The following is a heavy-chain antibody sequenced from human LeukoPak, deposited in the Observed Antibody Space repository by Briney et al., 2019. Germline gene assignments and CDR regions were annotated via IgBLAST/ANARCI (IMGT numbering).Heavy chain of an antibody. CDR2: ISGNGGRT. J-gene: IGHJ5*02. CDR1: GFTFSGYA. Sequence: PGGSLRLSCAASGFTFSGYAMSWVRQAPGKGLEWVSAISGNGGRTYYADSVKGRFTISRDNSRNTLFLQMNSLRAEDTAVYYCAKVAQMDTILGKFDNWGQGTLVTVSS. D-gene: IGHD5-24*01. V-gene: IGHV3-23*01. CDR3: AKVAQMDTILGKFDN.